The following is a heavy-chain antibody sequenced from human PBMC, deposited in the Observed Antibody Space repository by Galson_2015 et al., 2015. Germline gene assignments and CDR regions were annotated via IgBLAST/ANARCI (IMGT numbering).Heavy chain of an antibody. CDR3: ARGSGSY. V-gene: IGHV4-59*01. D-gene: IGHD5-12*01. Sequence: LSVTCTVSGGSISRYYWSWIRQPPGRGREWIGYIYYSGSTNYNPSLKSRVTISVDTSKNQFYLKLSSVTAAATAVYYCARGSGSYWGQGTLVTVSS. CDR2: IYYSGST. CDR1: GGSISRYY. J-gene: IGHJ4*02.